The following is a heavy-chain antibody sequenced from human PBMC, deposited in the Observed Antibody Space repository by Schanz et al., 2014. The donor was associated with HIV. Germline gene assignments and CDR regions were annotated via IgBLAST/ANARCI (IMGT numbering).Heavy chain of an antibody. D-gene: IGHD3-22*01. CDR1: GFTFSTYA. V-gene: IGHV3-23*04. CDR3: AKDLSDDTSAYYRY. J-gene: IGHJ4*02. Sequence: EVQLVESGGGLVQPGRSLRLSCAASGFTFSTYAMSWVRQAPGKGLEWVSAISGSGDITYYADSVKGRFTISRDNSKNTVYLQMDSLRAEDTALYYCAKDLSDDTSAYYRYWGQGTLVTVSS. CDR2: ISGSGDIT.